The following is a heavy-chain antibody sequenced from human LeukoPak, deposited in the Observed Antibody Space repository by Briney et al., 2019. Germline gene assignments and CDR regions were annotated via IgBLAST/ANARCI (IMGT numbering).Heavy chain of an antibody. J-gene: IGHJ5*02. CDR2: INPTGGST. Sequence: GASVKVSCKASGYTFTSYTMHWVRQAPGQRLEWMGLINPTGGSTGYAQKFQGRVTMTRDMSTSTDYMELSSLRSEDTAIYYCARGNSVGDNAWWFDPWGQGTLATVSS. CDR1: GYTFTSYT. CDR3: ARGNSVGDNAWWFDP. V-gene: IGHV1-46*01. D-gene: IGHD1-26*01.